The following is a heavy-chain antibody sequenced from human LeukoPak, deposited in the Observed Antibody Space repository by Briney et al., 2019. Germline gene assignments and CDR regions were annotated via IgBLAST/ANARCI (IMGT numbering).Heavy chain of an antibody. D-gene: IGHD1-26*01. CDR2: ISSSSSTI. J-gene: IGHJ4*02. CDR1: GFTFSSYS. CDR3: ASGGNYRPFDY. V-gene: IGHV3-48*01. Sequence: GGSLRLSCAASGFTFSSYSMNWVRQAPGKGLEWVSYISSSSSTIYYADSVKGRFTISRDNAKNSLYLQMNSLRAEDTAVYYCASGGNYRPFDYWGQGTLVTVSS.